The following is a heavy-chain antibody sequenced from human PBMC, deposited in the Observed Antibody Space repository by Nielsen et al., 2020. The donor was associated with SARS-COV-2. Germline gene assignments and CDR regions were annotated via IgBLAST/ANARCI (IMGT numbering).Heavy chain of an antibody. V-gene: IGHV3-21*01. CDR3: ARSDPDY. J-gene: IGHJ4*02. CDR2: ISSSSSYI. CDR1: GFTFSSYS. Sequence: GESLKISCATSGFTFSSYSMNWVRQAPGKGLEWVSSISSSSSYIYYADSVKGRFTISRDNAKNSLYLQMNSLRAEDTAVYYCARSDPDYWGQGTLVTVSS.